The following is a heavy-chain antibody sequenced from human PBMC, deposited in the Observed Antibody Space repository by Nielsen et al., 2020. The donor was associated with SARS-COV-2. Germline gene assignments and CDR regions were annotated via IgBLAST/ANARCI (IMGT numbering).Heavy chain of an antibody. V-gene: IGHV4-34*01. CDR1: GGSFGGYY. CDR2: VNHRGGT. Sequence: SETLSLTCAAYGGSFGGYYWSWIRQPPGKGLEWIGEVNHRGGTNYSPSLKSRVTISMDASKNQFSLKMNSVTAADTAVYYCARESGLDTTDTWGQGVLVTVSS. D-gene: IGHD3/OR15-3a*01. J-gene: IGHJ5*02. CDR3: ARESGLDTTDT.